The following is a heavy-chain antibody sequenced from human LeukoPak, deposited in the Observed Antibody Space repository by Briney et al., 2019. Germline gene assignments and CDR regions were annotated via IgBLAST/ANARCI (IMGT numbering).Heavy chain of an antibody. J-gene: IGHJ4*02. CDR2: IWYDGSNK. Sequence: PGGSLRLSCSASGFTFSSYGMHWVRQAPGKGLEWVAVIWYDGSNKYYADSVKGRFTISRDNSKNTLYLQMNSLRAEDTAVYYCARGYGDYTLPFDYWGQGTLVTVSS. D-gene: IGHD4-17*01. CDR3: ARGYGDYTLPFDY. V-gene: IGHV3-33*08. CDR1: GFTFSSYG.